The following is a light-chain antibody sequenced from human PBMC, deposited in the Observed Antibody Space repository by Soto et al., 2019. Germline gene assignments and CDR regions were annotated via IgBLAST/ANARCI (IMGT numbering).Light chain of an antibody. V-gene: IGKV1-27*01. CDR3: QKYNSAPRT. J-gene: IGKJ1*01. CDR2: GAS. Sequence: DIQMTQSPSSLSASVGDRVTITYRASQAISNYLAWYQQKPGKVPKLLIYGASTLHSGVPSRFSGSASGTDFTLTISSLQPEDVATYYCQKYNSAPRTFGQGTKVEVK. CDR1: QAISNY.